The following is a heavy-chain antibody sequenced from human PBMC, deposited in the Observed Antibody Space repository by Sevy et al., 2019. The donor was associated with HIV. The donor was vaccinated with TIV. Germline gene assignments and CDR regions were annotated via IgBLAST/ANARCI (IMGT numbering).Heavy chain of an antibody. CDR1: GFTFSSHA. V-gene: IGHV3-23*01. Sequence: GGSLRLSCEGSGFTFSSHAMSWVRQAPGKGLEWVSGISGSGGSAYYADSGKGRFTISRDNSKNTPYLQMNSLRAEDTAVYYCAKARWLAPNDAFDIWGQGTMVTVSS. D-gene: IGHD6-19*01. CDR3: AKARWLAPNDAFDI. J-gene: IGHJ3*02. CDR2: ISGSGGSA.